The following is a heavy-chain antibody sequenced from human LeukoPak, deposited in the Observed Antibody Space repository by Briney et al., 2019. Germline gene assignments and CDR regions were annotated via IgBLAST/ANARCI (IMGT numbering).Heavy chain of an antibody. CDR3: ARVIRGYGSGSYYDWFDP. CDR1: GFTFSSYE. Sequence: GGSLRLSCAASGFTFSSYEMNWVRRAPGKGLEWVSYISSSGSTIYYADSVKGRFTISRDNAKSSLYLQMNSLRAEDTAVYYCARVIRGYGSGSYYDWFDPWGQGTLVTVSS. CDR2: ISSSGSTI. J-gene: IGHJ5*02. D-gene: IGHD3-10*01. V-gene: IGHV3-48*03.